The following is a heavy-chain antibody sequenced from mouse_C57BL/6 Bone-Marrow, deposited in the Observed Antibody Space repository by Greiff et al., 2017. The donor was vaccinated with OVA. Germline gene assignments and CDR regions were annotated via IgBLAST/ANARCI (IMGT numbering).Heavy chain of an antibody. D-gene: IGHD2-4*01. J-gene: IGHJ3*01. CDR3: ARYDYSCWFAY. CDR1: GYSFTGYF. Sequence: EVKLQESGPELVKPGDSVKISCKASGYSFTGYFMNWVMQSHGKSLEWIGRINPYNGDTFYNQKFKGKATLTVDKSSSTAHMELRSLTSEDSAVYYGARYDYSCWFAYWGQGTLVTVSA. V-gene: IGHV1-20*01. CDR2: INPYNGDT.